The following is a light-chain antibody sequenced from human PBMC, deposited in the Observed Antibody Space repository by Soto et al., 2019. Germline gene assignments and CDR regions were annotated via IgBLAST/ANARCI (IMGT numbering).Light chain of an antibody. CDR2: GAS. CDR3: QQYGSSPKT. J-gene: IGKJ1*01. V-gene: IGKV3-20*01. Sequence: EIVLTQSPGTLSLSPGQRATLSCRASQSVRGSNSAWYQQKPGQAPRLLIYGASSRATGIPDRFSGSGSGTDFTLTISRLAREDFALYYCQQYGSSPKTFGQGTKVDIK. CDR1: QSVRGSN.